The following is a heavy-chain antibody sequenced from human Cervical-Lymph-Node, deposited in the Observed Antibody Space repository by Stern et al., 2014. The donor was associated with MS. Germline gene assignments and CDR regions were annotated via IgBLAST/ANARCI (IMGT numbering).Heavy chain of an antibody. CDR2: IIPILATT. J-gene: IGHJ4*02. V-gene: IGHV1-69*06. Sequence: QVQLVQSGAEVKKPGSSVQVSCKASGGTFSSYAISWVRQAPGQGLEWMGGIIPILATTTYARKFQGRVTISADKSTSTVYMELNSLRSEDTAIFYCTRDSPVAGVTDWGQGTLVTVSS. D-gene: IGHD6-19*01. CDR1: GGTFSSYA. CDR3: TRDSPVAGVTD.